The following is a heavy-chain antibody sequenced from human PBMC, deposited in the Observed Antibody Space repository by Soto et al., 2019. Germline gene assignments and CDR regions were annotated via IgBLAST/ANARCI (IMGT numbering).Heavy chain of an antibody. J-gene: IGHJ5*02. D-gene: IGHD3-9*01. CDR2: IIPILGIA. Sequence: ASVKVSCKASGGTFSSYAISWVRQAPGQGLEWMGGIIPILGIANYAQKFQGRGTITADKSTSTAYMELSSRRSEYTVVYYCARGKDYDMLTRYYSNWFDPWGQGTLVPVSS. CDR1: GGTFSSYA. V-gene: IGHV1-69*10. CDR3: ARGKDYDMLTRYYSNWFDP.